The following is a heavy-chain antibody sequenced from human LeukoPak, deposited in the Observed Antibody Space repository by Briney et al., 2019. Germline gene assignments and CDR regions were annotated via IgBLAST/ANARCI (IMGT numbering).Heavy chain of an antibody. CDR3: ARFQEGCYDSSGYYSCSY. V-gene: IGHV3-21*01. CDR2: ISSSSSYI. Sequence: GGSLRLSCAASGCTFSSYSMNWVRQAPGKGLEWVSSISSSSSYIYYADSVKGRFTISRDNAKNSLYLQMNSLRAEDTAVYYCARFQEGCYDSSGYYSCSYWGQGTLVTVSS. D-gene: IGHD3-22*01. CDR1: GCTFSSYS. J-gene: IGHJ4*02.